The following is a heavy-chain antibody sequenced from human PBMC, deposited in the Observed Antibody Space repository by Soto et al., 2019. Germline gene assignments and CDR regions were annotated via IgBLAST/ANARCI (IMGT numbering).Heavy chain of an antibody. V-gene: IGHV6-1*01. CDR2: TYYRTQWYY. CDR1: GDNISSNTAA. CDR3: AREASVWFDP. Sequence: QVQLQQSGPGLVKASQILSLTCAISGDNISSNTAAWNWIRQSPSRGLEWLGRTYYRTQWYYDYGVSVKGRIRIKPDTAKNHLSLQLNSVTLDDTAVYFCAREASVWFDPWGQGTLVTFSS. J-gene: IGHJ5*02.